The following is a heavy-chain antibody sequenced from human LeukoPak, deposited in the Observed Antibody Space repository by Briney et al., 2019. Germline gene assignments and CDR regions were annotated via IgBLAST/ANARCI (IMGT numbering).Heavy chain of an antibody. J-gene: IGHJ4*02. CDR3: ARGDERDGYNWDY. CDR1: GGSLSSGGYS. Sequence: SETLSLTCAVSGGSLSSGGYSWSWIRQPPGKGLEWIGYIYHSGSTYYNPSLKSRVTISVDRSKNQFSLKLSSVTAADTAVYYCARGDERDGYNWDYWGQGTLVTVSS. V-gene: IGHV4-30-2*01. D-gene: IGHD5-24*01. CDR2: IYHSGST.